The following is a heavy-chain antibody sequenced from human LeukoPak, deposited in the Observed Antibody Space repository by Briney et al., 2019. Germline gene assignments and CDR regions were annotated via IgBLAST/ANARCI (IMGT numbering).Heavy chain of an antibody. CDR2: ISAYNGNT. Sequence: ASVKVSCKASGYTFTSYGISWVRQAPGQGLEWMGWISAYNGNTNYAQKLQGRVTMTTDTSTSTAYMELRSLRSDDTAVYYCARQTAATGSYYYYYYMDVWGKGTTVTVSS. D-gene: IGHD2-15*01. CDR3: ARQTAATGSYYYYYYMDV. V-gene: IGHV1-18*01. CDR1: GYTFTSYG. J-gene: IGHJ6*03.